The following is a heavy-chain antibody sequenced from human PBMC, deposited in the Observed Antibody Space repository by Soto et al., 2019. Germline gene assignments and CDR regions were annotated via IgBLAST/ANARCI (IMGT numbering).Heavy chain of an antibody. Sequence: QVQLVESGGGVVQPGGSLRLSCAASGFTFNDYGIQWVRQAPGKGLEWVAFIWYDGSDFYADSVKGRFIVSRDNSKNMLCLHLISPRLEDAAVYYCARDGKRGYDLDVLGEGTTLVVS. CDR2: IWYDGSD. V-gene: IGHV3-30*02. CDR3: ARDGKRGYDLDV. J-gene: IGHJ6*02. D-gene: IGHD1-1*01. CDR1: GFTFNDYG.